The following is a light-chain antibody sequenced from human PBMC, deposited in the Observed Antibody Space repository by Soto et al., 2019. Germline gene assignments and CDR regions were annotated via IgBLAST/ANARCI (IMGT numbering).Light chain of an antibody. CDR1: QSLLHYNGFNY. CDR3: MQSLQSPRT. Sequence: EIVMTQSPLSLPVTPGEPASISCRSSQSLLHYNGFNYLDWYLQKPGQSPQLLIYLGSNRASGVPDRFSGSGSGTDFALKISSVEAEDVGVYYCMQSLQSPRTFGQGTNLEIK. J-gene: IGKJ2*02. V-gene: IGKV2-28*01. CDR2: LGS.